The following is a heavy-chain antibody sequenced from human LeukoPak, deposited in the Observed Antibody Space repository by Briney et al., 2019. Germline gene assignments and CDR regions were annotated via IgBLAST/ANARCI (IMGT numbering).Heavy chain of an antibody. J-gene: IGHJ4*02. Sequence: PGGSPRLSCAASGFTFDDYAMHWVRQAPGKGLEWVSGINWNGGSTGYADSVKGRFTISRDNAKNSLYLQMNSLRAEDTALYYCASGLIAAAGTAGYWGQGTLATVSS. V-gene: IGHV3-20*04. D-gene: IGHD6-13*01. CDR1: GFTFDDYA. CDR3: ASGLIAAAGTAGY. CDR2: INWNGGST.